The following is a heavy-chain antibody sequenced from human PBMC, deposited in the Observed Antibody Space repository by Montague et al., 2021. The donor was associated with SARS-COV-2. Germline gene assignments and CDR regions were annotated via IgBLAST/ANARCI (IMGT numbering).Heavy chain of an antibody. V-gene: IGHV2-5*02. CDR2: VYWDDDK. Sequence: PALVKPRKTLTLTCTFSGFSLSTSGVGVGWIRQPPGKALEWLALVYWDDDKRYSPSLKSRLTITKDTSKNQVVLTMTNMDPVDTATYYCAHRRGLLLSDAFDIWGQGTMVTVSS. CDR3: AHRRGLLLSDAFDI. CDR1: GFSLSTSGVG. J-gene: IGHJ3*02. D-gene: IGHD1-26*01.